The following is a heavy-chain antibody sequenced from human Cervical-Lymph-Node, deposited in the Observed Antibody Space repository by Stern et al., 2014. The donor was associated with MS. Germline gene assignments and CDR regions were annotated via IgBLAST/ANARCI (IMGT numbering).Heavy chain of an antibody. CDR3: ARGFSSSWYGGRFFNY. J-gene: IGHJ4*02. CDR2: IYYSGHT. CDR1: GGSISSYY. Sequence: VQLVESGPGLVKPSETLSLTCTVSGGSISSYYWSWIRQAPGKGLERIAYIYYSGHTDYNPSLQGRVTVSVDTSKNQVSLRLSSVTAADTAVYYCARGFSSSWYGGRFFNYWGQGTLVTVSS. V-gene: IGHV4-59*01. D-gene: IGHD6-13*01.